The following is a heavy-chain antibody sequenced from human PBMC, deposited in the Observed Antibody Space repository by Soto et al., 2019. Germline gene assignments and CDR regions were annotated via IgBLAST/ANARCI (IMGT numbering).Heavy chain of an antibody. CDR1: GYTFTSYA. CDR3: PRSDIGKPNYHLHY. V-gene: IGHV1-3*01. Sequence: ASVKVSCKASGYTFTSYAMHWVRQAPGQRLEWMGWINAGNGNTKYSQKFQGRVTITRDTSASTAYMELSSLRSEDTALYYCPRSDIGKPNYHLHYWGQGSLVKFSS. D-gene: IGHD2-15*01. J-gene: IGHJ4*02. CDR2: INAGNGNT.